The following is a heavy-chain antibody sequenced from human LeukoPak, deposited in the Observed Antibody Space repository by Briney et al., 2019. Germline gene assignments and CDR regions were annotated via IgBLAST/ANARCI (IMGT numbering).Heavy chain of an antibody. CDR3: ARGSSGDYSVSGSAWFDP. CDR1: GLSFSAYK. D-gene: IGHD3-10*01. Sequence: GGSLRLSCAASGLSFSAYKMHWVRQAPRKGLVWVSRISTDGYTTDYADFVQGRFTASRDNTKNTWSLEMNSLRAEDTAVYYCARGSSGDYSVSGSAWFDPWGQGTLVTVSS. J-gene: IGHJ5*02. CDR2: ISTDGYTT. V-gene: IGHV3-74*01.